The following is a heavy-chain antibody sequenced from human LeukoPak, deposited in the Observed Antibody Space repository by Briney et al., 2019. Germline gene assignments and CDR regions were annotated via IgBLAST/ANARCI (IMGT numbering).Heavy chain of an antibody. Sequence: PSETLSLTCTVSGGSISSSSYYWGWIRQPPGKGLEWIGSIYYSGSTYYNPSLKSRVTISVDTSKNQFSLKLSSVTAADTAVYYCARYCSGSSCYQSNWFDPWGQGTLVTVSS. V-gene: IGHV4-39*01. CDR3: ARYCSGSSCYQSNWFDP. CDR2: IYYSGST. J-gene: IGHJ5*02. D-gene: IGHD2-2*01. CDR1: GGSISSSSYY.